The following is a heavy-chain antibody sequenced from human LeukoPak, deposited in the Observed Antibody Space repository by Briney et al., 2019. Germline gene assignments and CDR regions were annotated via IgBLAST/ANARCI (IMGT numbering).Heavy chain of an antibody. CDR2: MNPNSGNT. D-gene: IGHD3-3*01. J-gene: IGHJ5*02. Sequence: GASVKVSCKASGYTFTSYGISWMRQAPGQGLEWMGWMNPNSGNTGYAQKFQGRVTMTRNTSISTAYMELSSLRSEDTAVYYCARRRFFGVVKAFDPWGQGTLVTVSS. V-gene: IGHV1-8*02. CDR3: ARRRFFGVVKAFDP. CDR1: GYTFTSYG.